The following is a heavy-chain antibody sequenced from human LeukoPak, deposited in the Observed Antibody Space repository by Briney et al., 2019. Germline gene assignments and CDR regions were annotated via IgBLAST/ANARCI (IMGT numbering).Heavy chain of an antibody. CDR3: AKTLWLATPMVSDY. D-gene: IGHD2-21*01. CDR1: GYAFTSYA. V-gene: IGHV7-4-1*02. J-gene: IGHJ4*02. CDR2: INTNTGNP. Sequence: VASVTVSCKASGYAFTSYAMNWVRQAPGQGLEWMGWINTNTGNPTYAQGFTGRFVFSLDTSVSTAYLQISSLKAEDTAVYYCAKTLWLATPMVSDYWGQGTLVTASS.